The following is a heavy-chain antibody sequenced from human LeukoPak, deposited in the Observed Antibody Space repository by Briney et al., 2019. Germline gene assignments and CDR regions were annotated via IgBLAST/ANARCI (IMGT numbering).Heavy chain of an antibody. CDR2: IQSDGTT. Sequence: PGGSLRLSCAASGLTFSSAWMHWVRQTPGKGLVWVSRIQSDGTTTYADSVRGRFTISRDNAKNTLYLQMNNLRAEDTAVYYCARDGSYKFAYWGQGTLVTVSS. CDR1: GLTFSSAW. D-gene: IGHD1-26*01. CDR3: ARDGSYKFAY. V-gene: IGHV3-74*01. J-gene: IGHJ4*02.